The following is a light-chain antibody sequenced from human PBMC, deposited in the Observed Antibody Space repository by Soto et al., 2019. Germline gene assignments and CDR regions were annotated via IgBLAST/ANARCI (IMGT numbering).Light chain of an antibody. J-gene: IGKJ2*01. V-gene: IGKV1-39*01. Sequence: DIQMTQSPSSLSASVGDRVTITCRASQSISSYLNWYQQKPGKAPKLLIYAASSLQCGVPSRFSGRGSGTDFTLTISSLPPEDFATYYCQQSYSTPYTFGQGTKLEIK. CDR1: QSISSY. CDR3: QQSYSTPYT. CDR2: AAS.